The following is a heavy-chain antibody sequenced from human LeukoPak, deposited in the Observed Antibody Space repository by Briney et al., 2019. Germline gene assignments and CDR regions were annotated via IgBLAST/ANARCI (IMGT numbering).Heavy chain of an antibody. CDR2: IKHDGSEK. V-gene: IGHV3-7*05. J-gene: IGHJ4*02. Sequence: GGSLRLSCVASGFTFSNSWMSWVRQAPGKGLEWVANIKHDGSEKYFVDSVKGRFTISRDNAKNSLYLQMNSLRAEDTAVYYCARVKAIRGRGIIISNYFDYWGQGTLVTVSS. CDR3: ARVKAIRGRGIIISNYFDY. CDR1: GFTFSNSW. D-gene: IGHD3-10*01.